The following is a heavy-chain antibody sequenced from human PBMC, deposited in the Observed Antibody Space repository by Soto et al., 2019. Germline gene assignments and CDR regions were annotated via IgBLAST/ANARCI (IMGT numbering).Heavy chain of an antibody. D-gene: IGHD3-16*01. Sequence: GGSLRLACVASGFTFDSYAMNWFRQAPGKGLEWISWIGPSSSETEYSDSVQGRFTISRDNAKNLLYLQMNRLKDEDTAVYYCARDHRWAFDYWGQGALVTVSS. J-gene: IGHJ4*02. V-gene: IGHV3-21*05. CDR2: IGPSSSET. CDR3: ARDHRWAFDY. CDR1: GFTFDSYA.